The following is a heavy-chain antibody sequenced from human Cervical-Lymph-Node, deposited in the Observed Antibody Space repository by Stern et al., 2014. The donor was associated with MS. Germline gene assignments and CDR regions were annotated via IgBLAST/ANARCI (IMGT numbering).Heavy chain of an antibody. D-gene: IGHD6-6*01. J-gene: IGHJ4*02. V-gene: IGHV4-4*02. CDR3: ARFNGSSATLYFDY. Sequence: VQLVESGPGLGKPSGTLSLTCAVSGGSISSSNWWRWVRQPPGKGLDWIGTTCHSGSPTCHPSHKSRVTISVDKSKIQFSLKLSSVTAADTAVYYCARFNGSSATLYFDYWGQGTLVTVSS. CDR2: TCHSGSP. CDR1: GGSISSSNW.